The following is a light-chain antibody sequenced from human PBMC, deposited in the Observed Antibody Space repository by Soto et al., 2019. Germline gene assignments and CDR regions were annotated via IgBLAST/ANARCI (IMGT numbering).Light chain of an antibody. Sequence: QSVLTQPPSVSGAPGQRVTISCTGSGSNIGRGYDVHWYQQFPGSAPRLLLSGDSNRPSGVPDRFSGSRSGTSASLAITGLQAEDEADYYCQTFDSSLTISWVFGGGTKVTVL. CDR2: GDS. CDR1: GSNIGRGYD. V-gene: IGLV1-40*01. J-gene: IGLJ3*02. CDR3: QTFDSSLTISWV.